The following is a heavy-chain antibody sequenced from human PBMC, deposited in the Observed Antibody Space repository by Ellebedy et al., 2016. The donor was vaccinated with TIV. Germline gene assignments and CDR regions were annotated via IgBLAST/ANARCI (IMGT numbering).Heavy chain of an antibody. CDR1: GYSFTSYW. Sequence: GESLKISCKGSGYSFTSYWISWVRQMPGKGLEWMGRIDPTDSYTNYSPSFQGHVTISADKSITTAYLQWSSLKASDTAMYYCARHVHQWLVPNWGQGTLVTVSS. D-gene: IGHD6-19*01. V-gene: IGHV5-10-1*01. CDR3: ARHVHQWLVPN. J-gene: IGHJ4*02. CDR2: IDPTDSYT.